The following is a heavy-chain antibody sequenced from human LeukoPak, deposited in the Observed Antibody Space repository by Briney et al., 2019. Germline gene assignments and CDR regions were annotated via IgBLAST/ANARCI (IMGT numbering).Heavy chain of an antibody. J-gene: IGHJ4*02. V-gene: IGHV3-74*01. CDR1: GFTFSSYW. CDR2: INSDGSST. Sequence: GGSLRLSCAASGFTFSSYWMHWVRQAPGKGLVWVSRINSDGSSTSYADSVKGRFTISRGNAKNSLYLQMNSLRAEDTALYYCAKDIGMDTAMVPWRIGWGQGTLVTVSS. D-gene: IGHD5-18*01. CDR3: AKDIGMDTAMVPWRIG.